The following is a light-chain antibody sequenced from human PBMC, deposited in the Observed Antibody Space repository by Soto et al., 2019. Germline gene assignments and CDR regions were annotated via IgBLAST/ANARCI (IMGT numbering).Light chain of an antibody. CDR3: QQYHAYST. CDR1: QSISTW. Sequence: DIQMTQSPSALSASVGDRVTITCRASQSISTWLAWYQQTPGKAPKVLIYDASKLEAGVPSRFSGTGSGTQFTLTISSLQSDDFGTYYCQQYHAYSTFGPWTRVEVK. J-gene: IGKJ1*01. V-gene: IGKV1-5*01. CDR2: DAS.